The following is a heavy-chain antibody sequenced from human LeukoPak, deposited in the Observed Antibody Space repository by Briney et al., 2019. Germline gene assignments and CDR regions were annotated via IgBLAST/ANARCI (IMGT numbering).Heavy chain of an antibody. J-gene: IGHJ4*02. V-gene: IGHV3-21*01. CDR1: GFSFSSYS. CDR2: ISSSSSYI. D-gene: IGHD3-22*01. CDR3: ARDRGYYDSSGYVY. Sequence: GGSLRLSCAASGFSFSSYSMNWVRQAPGKGLEWVSSISSSSSYIYYADSVKGRFTISRDNAKNSLYLQMNSLRAEDTAVYYCARDRGYYDSSGYVYWGQGTLVTVSS.